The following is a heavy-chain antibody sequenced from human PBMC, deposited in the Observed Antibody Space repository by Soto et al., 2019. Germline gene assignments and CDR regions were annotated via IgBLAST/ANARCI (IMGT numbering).Heavy chain of an antibody. Sequence: PGESLKICCKGSGYSFTSYWIGWVRQMPGKGLEWMGIIYPGDSDTRYSPSFQGQVTISADKSIITAYLQWSSLKASDTAMSYCARRDHIPFGANYYYDGMDGWGQGTTITVSS. D-gene: IGHD3-16*01. CDR1: GYSFTSYW. CDR3: ARRDHIPFGANYYYDGMDG. J-gene: IGHJ6*02. CDR2: IYPGDSDT. V-gene: IGHV5-51*01.